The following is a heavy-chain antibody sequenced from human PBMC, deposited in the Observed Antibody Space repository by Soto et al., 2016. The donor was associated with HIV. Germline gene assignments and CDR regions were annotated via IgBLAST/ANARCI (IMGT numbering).Heavy chain of an antibody. CDR1: GGSINSGSYY. CDR2: IYKSGGS. D-gene: IGHD1-7*01. J-gene: IGHJ6*02. V-gene: IGHV4-61*02. Sequence: QVQLQESGPGLVKPSQTLSLRCNVSGGSINSGSYYWNWIRQSAEKRLEWIGRIYKSGGSNYNPSFTGRVTMSLDTFKNQFSLTLNSVTAADTATYYCARDRGALLNYRFMDVWGPGTTVTVSS. CDR3: ARDRGALLNYRFMDV.